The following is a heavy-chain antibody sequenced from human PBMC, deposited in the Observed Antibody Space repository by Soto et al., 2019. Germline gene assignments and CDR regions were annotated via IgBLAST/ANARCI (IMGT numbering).Heavy chain of an antibody. V-gene: IGHV3-33*01. CDR1: GFTFSSYG. CDR3: ARTVQYSSGWSGGMDV. D-gene: IGHD6-19*01. J-gene: IGHJ6*02. Sequence: GGSLRLSCAASGFTFSSYGMHWVRQAPGKGLEWVAVIWYDGSNKYYADSVKGRFTISRDNSKNTLYLQMNSLRAEGTAVYYCARTVQYSSGWSGGMDVWGQGTTVTVSS. CDR2: IWYDGSNK.